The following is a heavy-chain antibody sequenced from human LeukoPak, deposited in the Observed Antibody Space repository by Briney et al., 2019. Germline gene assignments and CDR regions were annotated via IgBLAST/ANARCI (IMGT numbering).Heavy chain of an antibody. Sequence: GGSLRLSCATSGFTFSTYNMNWVRQAPGKGLEWISYISSGSLTIYYADSVKGRFTISRDNAKNSLYLQMNSLRAEDTAVYYCARKAAGLTFDYWGQGTLVTVSS. V-gene: IGHV3-48*01. J-gene: IGHJ4*02. CDR3: ARKAAGLTFDY. D-gene: IGHD6-13*01. CDR2: ISSGSLTI. CDR1: GFTFSTYN.